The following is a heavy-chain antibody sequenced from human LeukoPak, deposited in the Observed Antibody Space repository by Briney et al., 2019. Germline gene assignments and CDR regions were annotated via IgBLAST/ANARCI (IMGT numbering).Heavy chain of an antibody. Sequence: SETLSLTCTVSGDSIISSSYYWGWIRQPPGKGLEWIASIYYTGSTYYDPSLRGRGTISVDTSKNQFSLKLNSVTAADTAVYYCARARPTDNYDYVWGSSMYYFDSRGQGTLVTVSS. CDR2: IYYTGST. CDR1: GDSIISSSYY. D-gene: IGHD3-16*01. J-gene: IGHJ4*02. V-gene: IGHV4-39*07. CDR3: ARARPTDNYDYVWGSSMYYFDS.